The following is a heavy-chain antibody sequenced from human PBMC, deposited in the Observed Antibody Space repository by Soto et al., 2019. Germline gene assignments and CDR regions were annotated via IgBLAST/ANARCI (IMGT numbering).Heavy chain of an antibody. V-gene: IGHV3-21*01. CDR2: ISRSSDYI. D-gene: IGHD3-22*01. CDR1: GFSFSDYC. CDR3: ARHDPPTDDYEDAFDI. J-gene: IGHJ3*02. Sequence: EVQLVESGGGLVKPGGSLRISCAASGFSFSDYCINWVRQAPGKGLAWVSSISRSSDYIHYADSVKGRFTISRDNARNSVNLQMNSLGADDSGVDYCARHDPPTDDYEDAFDIWGQGTMVTVSS.